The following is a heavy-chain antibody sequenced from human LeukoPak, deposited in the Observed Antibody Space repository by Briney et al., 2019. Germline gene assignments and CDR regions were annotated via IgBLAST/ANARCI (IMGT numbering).Heavy chain of an antibody. V-gene: IGHV1-2*02. CDR2: INPNSGGT. CDR3: ARLREFLQKNWFDP. CDR1: GYSFTGYY. D-gene: IGHD3-16*01. Sequence: ASVKVSCKASGYSFTGYYMHWVRQAPGQGLEWMGWINPNSGGTNYAQKFQGRVTMTRDTSISTAYMELSRLRSDDTAVYYCARLREFLQKNWFDPWGQGTLVTVSS. J-gene: IGHJ5*02.